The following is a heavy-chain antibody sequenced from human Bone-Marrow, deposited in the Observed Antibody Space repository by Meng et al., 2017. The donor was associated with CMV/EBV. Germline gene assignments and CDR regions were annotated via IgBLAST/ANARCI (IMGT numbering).Heavy chain of an antibody. CDR3: ARGAVAGWFDP. V-gene: IGHV4-59*01. CDR2: IYYSGST. Sequence: GSLRLSCTVSGGSISSYYWSWIRQPPGKGQEWIGYIYYSGSTNYNPSLKSRVTISVDTSKNQFSLKLSSVTAADTAVYYCARGAVAGWFDPWGQGTLVTVSS. D-gene: IGHD2-15*01. CDR1: GGSISSYY. J-gene: IGHJ5*02.